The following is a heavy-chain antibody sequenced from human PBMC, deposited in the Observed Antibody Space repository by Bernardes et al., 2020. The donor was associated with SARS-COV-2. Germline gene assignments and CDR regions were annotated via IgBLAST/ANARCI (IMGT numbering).Heavy chain of an antibody. CDR3: AIDYDSTGFYEDY. J-gene: IGHJ4*02. CDR1: TFTLSNYA. V-gene: IGHV3-23*01. CDR2: LSRTGQSA. D-gene: IGHD3-22*01. Sequence: GGSLRLSCKASTFTLSNYAMNWVRQAPGKGLEWVSLLSRTGQSAHYADSVNGRFSIFRDTSKNTLYLEMNNLRVDDTAVYFCAIDYDSTGFYEDYWGQGTLVTVSS.